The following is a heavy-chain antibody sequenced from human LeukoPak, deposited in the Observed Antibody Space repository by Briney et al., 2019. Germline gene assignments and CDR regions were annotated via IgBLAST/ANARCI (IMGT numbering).Heavy chain of an antibody. J-gene: IGHJ6*02. V-gene: IGHV3-30*18. D-gene: IGHD1-14*01. Sequence: GGSLRLSCAASGFTFSSCGMHWVRQAPGKGLEWVAVISYDGSKKYYADSVKGRFTISRDNSKNTPYLQMNSLRAEDTAVYYCAKAPIIYYYYYGMDVWGQGTTVTVSS. CDR2: ISYDGSKK. CDR1: GFTFSSCG. CDR3: AKAPIIYYYYYGMDV.